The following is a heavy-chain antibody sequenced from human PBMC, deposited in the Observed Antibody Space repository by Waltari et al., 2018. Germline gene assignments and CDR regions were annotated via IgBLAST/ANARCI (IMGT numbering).Heavy chain of an antibody. CDR3: ARDRLSGGAAFYYYGMDV. CDR1: GFTFSSYS. Sequence: EVQLVESGGGLVKPGGSLRLSCAASGFTFSSYSMTWVRQAPGKGLEWVSSISSSSSYIYYAASGKGRFTISRDNAKNSLYLQMNSLRAEDTAVYYCARDRLSGGAAFYYYGMDVWGQGTTVTVSS. CDR2: ISSSSSYI. J-gene: IGHJ6*02. D-gene: IGHD3-10*01. V-gene: IGHV3-21*01.